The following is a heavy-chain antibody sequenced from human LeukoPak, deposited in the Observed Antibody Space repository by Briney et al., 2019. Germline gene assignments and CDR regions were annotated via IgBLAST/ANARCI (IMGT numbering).Heavy chain of an antibody. D-gene: IGHD4-17*01. CDR2: ISSNGGST. J-gene: IGHJ2*01. V-gene: IGHV3-64*01. CDR1: GFTFSSYA. CDR3: ARKGDYDPDWYFDL. Sequence: PGGSLRLSCAASGFTFSSYAMHWVRQAPGKGLEYVSAISSNGGSTYYANSVKGRFTISRDNSKNTLYLQMGSLRSEDTAVYYCARKGDYDPDWYFDLWGRGTLVTVSS.